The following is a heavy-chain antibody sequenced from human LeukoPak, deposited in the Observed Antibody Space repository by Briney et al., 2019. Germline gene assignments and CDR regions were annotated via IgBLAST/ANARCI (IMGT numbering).Heavy chain of an antibody. J-gene: IGHJ4*02. D-gene: IGHD4-17*01. V-gene: IGHV3-66*01. Sequence: PGGSLRLSCAVSGFTFSSNYMSWVRQAPGKGLEWVSVIYIGGSTYYTDSVKGIFTISRHNSKHTLYLQMNSLRAEDTAVYYCARDSISYGDYVAFDYWGQGTLVIVSS. CDR2: IYIGGST. CDR3: ARDSISYGDYVAFDY. CDR1: GFTFSSNY.